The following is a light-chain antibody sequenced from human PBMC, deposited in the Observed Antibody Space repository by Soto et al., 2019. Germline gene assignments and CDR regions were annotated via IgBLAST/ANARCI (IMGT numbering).Light chain of an antibody. V-gene: IGKV1-12*01. CDR3: QQAKSFPLT. CDR2: SAS. CDR1: QDISNW. J-gene: IGKJ5*01. Sequence: DIQMTQSPSSVSASVGDRVTITCRASQDISNWLAWYQQKLGEAPKLLIFSASNWQTGVPPQFSGSGSGTDFSLTISSLQPEDFATYFCQQAKSFPLTFGQGTRLDIK.